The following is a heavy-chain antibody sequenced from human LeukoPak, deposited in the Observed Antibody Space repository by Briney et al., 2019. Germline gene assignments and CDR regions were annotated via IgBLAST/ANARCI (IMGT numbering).Heavy chain of an antibody. CDR1: GFTFSNYA. CDR2: ISGSGGST. CDR3: AKFRPSNYDILTRYYYYFEY. Sequence: TGGSLRLSCAASGFTFSNYAINWVRQAPGKGPEWVSVISGSGGSTYYADSVKGRLTISRDNSKKTLSLQMNSLRAEDTAVYYCAKFRPSNYDILTRYYYYFEYWCQGTLVTVSS. V-gene: IGHV3-23*01. D-gene: IGHD3-9*01. J-gene: IGHJ4*02.